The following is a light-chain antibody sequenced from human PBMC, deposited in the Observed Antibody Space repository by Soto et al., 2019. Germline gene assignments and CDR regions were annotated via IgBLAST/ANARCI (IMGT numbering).Light chain of an antibody. V-gene: IGKV1D-12*01. CDR3: QQANNFPPA. CDR2: AAS. Sequence: DIQMTQSPSSVSASVGDRVTITCRASQDISSWLAWYQQKPGKAPKLLIYAASSLQSGVPSRFSGSGSGTDFTLPISSLQPEDVATYYCQQANNFPPAFGGGTKVEI. J-gene: IGKJ4*01. CDR1: QDISSW.